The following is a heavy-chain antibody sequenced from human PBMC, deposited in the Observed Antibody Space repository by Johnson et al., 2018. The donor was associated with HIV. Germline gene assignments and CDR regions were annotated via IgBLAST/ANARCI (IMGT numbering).Heavy chain of an antibody. J-gene: IGHJ3*02. CDR1: GFTFSSYG. CDR3: ARELGSGWGETADAFDI. D-gene: IGHD6-19*01. CDR2: ISYDGSNK. Sequence: QMLLVESGGGVVQPGRSLRLSCAASGFTFSSYGMHWVRQAPGKGLEWVAVISYDGSNKYYADSVKGRFTLSRDNSKNTLYLQMNSLRAEDTAVYYCARELGSGWGETADAFDIWGQGTMVTVSS. V-gene: IGHV3-30*03.